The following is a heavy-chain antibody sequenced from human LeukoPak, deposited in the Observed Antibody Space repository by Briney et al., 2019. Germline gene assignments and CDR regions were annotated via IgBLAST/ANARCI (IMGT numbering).Heavy chain of an antibody. Sequence: PSETLSLTCTVSGGSISSYYWSWIRQPPGKGLEWIGYIYYTGSTNYNPSLKSRVTMSVDTSKNQFSLRLSSVTAADTAVYYCARDRGDCCFDYWGQGTLVTVSS. J-gene: IGHJ4*02. V-gene: IGHV4-59*12. CDR3: ARDRGDCCFDY. D-gene: IGHD2-21*02. CDR2: IYYTGST. CDR1: GGSISSYY.